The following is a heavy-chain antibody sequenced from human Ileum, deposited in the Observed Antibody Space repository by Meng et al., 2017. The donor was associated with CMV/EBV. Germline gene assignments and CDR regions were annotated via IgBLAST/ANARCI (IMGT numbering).Heavy chain of an antibody. CDR1: FTFSSSP. Sequence: FTFSSSPMHWVRQAPGKGLEWVTVISYDGSNKYYADSVKGRFTISRDNSKNTLYLQMNSLRAEDTAVYYCARDRATGIAVAGNWFDPWGQGTLVTVSS. V-gene: IGHV3-30*04. CDR2: ISYDGSNK. CDR3: ARDRATGIAVAGNWFDP. D-gene: IGHD6-19*01. J-gene: IGHJ5*02.